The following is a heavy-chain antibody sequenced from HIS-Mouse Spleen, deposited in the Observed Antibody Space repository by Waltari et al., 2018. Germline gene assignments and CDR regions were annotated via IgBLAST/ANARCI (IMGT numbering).Heavy chain of an antibody. J-gene: IGHJ4*02. Sequence: EVQLVESGGGLVKPGGSLRLSCAASGFTFSSYSMNWVRQAPGKGLEWVSSISSSSSYIYYADSVKGRFTISRDNAKNSLYLQMNSLRAEDTAVYYCARDIATVTTFFDYWGQGTLVTVSS. D-gene: IGHD4-17*01. CDR2: ISSSSSYI. CDR3: ARDIATVTTFFDY. CDR1: GFTFSSYS. V-gene: IGHV3-21*01.